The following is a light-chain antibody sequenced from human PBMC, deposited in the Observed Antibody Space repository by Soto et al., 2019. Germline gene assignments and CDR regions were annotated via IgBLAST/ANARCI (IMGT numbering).Light chain of an antibody. V-gene: IGLV2-14*01. CDR2: DVT. J-gene: IGLJ1*01. CDR3: SSYTTSSSYV. Sequence: QSVLTQPASVSGSPGQSITISCTGTSSDVGGYIYVSWYQQHPGKAPKLMIYDVTSRPSGVSYRFSGSKSGNTASLTISGLQAEDEADYYCSSYTTSSSYVFGTGTKVT. CDR1: SSDVGGYIY.